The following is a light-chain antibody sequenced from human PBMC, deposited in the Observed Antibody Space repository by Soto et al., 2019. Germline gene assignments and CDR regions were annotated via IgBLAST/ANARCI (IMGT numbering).Light chain of an antibody. CDR3: GTWDSSLSAGGVV. CDR1: SSNIGNNY. Sequence: QSVLTQPPSVSAAPGQKVTISCSGRSSNIGNNYVSWYQQLPGTAPKLLIYENNKRPSGIPDRFSGSKSGTSATLGITGLQTGDEADYYCGTWDSSLSAGGVVFGGGTKLTVL. CDR2: ENN. J-gene: IGLJ2*01. V-gene: IGLV1-51*02.